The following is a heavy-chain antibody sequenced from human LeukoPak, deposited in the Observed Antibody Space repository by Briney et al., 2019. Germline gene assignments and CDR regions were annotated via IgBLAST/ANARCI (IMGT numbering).Heavy chain of an antibody. Sequence: PGGSLRLSCAASGFTFSSYSMDWVRQAPGKGLEWVSSISSSSSYIYYADSVKGRFTISRDNAKNSLYLQMNSLRAEDTAVYYCARMNYDSSGYPNWFDPWGQGTLVTVSS. D-gene: IGHD3-22*01. V-gene: IGHV3-21*01. CDR1: GFTFSSYS. J-gene: IGHJ5*02. CDR2: ISSSSSYI. CDR3: ARMNYDSSGYPNWFDP.